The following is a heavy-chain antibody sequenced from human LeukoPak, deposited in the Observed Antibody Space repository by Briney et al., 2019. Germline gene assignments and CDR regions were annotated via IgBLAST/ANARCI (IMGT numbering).Heavy chain of an antibody. D-gene: IGHD3-3*01. CDR2: ISGSGGST. J-gene: IGHJ3*02. CDR1: GFTFSSYA. V-gene: IGHV3-23*01. Sequence: GGSLRLSCAASGFTFSSYAMSWVRQAPGKGLEWVSAISGSGGSTYYADSVKGRFTISRDNSKNTLYLQMNSLRAEDTAVYYCAKDVGYDFWSGFYAFDIWGQGTMVTVSS. CDR3: AKDVGYDFWSGFYAFDI.